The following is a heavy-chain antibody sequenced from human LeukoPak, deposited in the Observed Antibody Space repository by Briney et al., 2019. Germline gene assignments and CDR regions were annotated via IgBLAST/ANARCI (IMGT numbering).Heavy chain of an antibody. V-gene: IGHV1-18*01. Sequence: GASVKVSCKGSGYTFRDYGISWVRQAPGQGLEWMGWISPYNGNTNYAQKLQGRVTMTTDTPTSTAYMELRSLRSDDTAVYYCARSISMVRGAVRDAFDIWGQGTMVTVSS. CDR3: ARSISMVRGAVRDAFDI. D-gene: IGHD3-10*01. CDR1: GYTFRDYG. CDR2: ISPYNGNT. J-gene: IGHJ3*02.